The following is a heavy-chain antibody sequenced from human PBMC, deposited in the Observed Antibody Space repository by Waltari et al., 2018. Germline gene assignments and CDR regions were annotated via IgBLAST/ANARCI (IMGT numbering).Heavy chain of an antibody. CDR1: GFIFSDYS. Sequence: EVQLVESGGGLVQPGGSXRLSCAASGFIFSDYSMHWVRQAPGKGLEYVSAISNNGDKTYYADSVKGRFTITRDNSKNTLHLQLGSLRTEDMGVYYCATSSIPFYWGQGILVXVSS. V-gene: IGHV3-64*07. CDR3: ATSSIPFY. D-gene: IGHD6-6*01. CDR2: ISNNGDKT. J-gene: IGHJ4*02.